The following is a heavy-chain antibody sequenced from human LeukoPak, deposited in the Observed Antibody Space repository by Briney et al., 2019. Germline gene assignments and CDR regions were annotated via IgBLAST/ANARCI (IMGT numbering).Heavy chain of an antibody. CDR2: ISWNSGSI. D-gene: IGHD6-19*01. CDR1: GFTFDDYA. CDR3: ATEDXXXWYEN. V-gene: IGHV3-9*01. Sequence: GGSLRLSCAASGFTFDDYAMHWVRQAPGKGLEWVSGISWNSGSIGYADSVKGRFTISRDNAKNSLYLQMNSLRAEDTALYYCATEDXXXWYENWGQGTLVTVSS. J-gene: IGHJ4*02.